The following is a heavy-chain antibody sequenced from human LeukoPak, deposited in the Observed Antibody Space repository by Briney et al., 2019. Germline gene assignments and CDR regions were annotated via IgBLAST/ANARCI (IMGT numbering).Heavy chain of an antibody. V-gene: IGHV3-20*01. CDR2: INWNGGST. D-gene: IGHD1-26*01. J-gene: IGHJ4*02. Sequence: AGGSLRLSCAASGFTFDDYGMSWVRQAPGKGLEWVSGINWNGGSTGYADSVKGRFTISRDNAKNSLYLQMNSLRAEDTALYHCARDGWGTRTFDYWGQGTLVTVSS. CDR3: ARDGWGTRTFDY. CDR1: GFTFDDYG.